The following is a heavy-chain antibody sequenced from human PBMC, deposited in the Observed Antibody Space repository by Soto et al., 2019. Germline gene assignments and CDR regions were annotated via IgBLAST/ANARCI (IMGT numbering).Heavy chain of an antibody. CDR1: GFTFGSLA. Sequence: GGSLRLSCAVSGFTFGSLAISWVRQALGKGLEWVSTISGSGGSTYYADSLRGRFTISRDNSKNTVHLQMNSLRAEDTATYYCALGSQFGDLTYFEYWGQGNMVTVSS. CDR2: ISGSGGST. D-gene: IGHD3-10*01. CDR3: ALGSQFGDLTYFEY. J-gene: IGHJ4*02. V-gene: IGHV3-23*01.